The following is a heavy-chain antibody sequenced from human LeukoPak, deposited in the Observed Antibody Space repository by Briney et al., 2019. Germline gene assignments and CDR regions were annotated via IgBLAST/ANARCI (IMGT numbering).Heavy chain of an antibody. J-gene: IGHJ4*02. CDR1: GYSISSGYY. CDR3: ARDSSGYSSGWYYGGVDY. CDR2: IYHSGST. D-gene: IGHD6-19*01. V-gene: IGHV4-38-2*02. Sequence: PSETLSLTCTVSGYSISSGYYWGWIRQPPGKGLEWIGSIYHSGSTYYNPSLKSRVTISVDTSKNQFSLKLSSVTAADTAVYYCARDSSGYSSGWYYGGVDYWGQGTLVTVSS.